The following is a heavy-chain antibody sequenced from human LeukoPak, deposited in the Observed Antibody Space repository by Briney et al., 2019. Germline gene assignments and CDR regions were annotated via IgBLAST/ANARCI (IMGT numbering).Heavy chain of an antibody. CDR3: ARVAELHGMDV. V-gene: IGHV3-30-3*01. Sequence: GGSLRLSCAASVFTFSSYAMHCVREAPGRGRGWGSLISYDGSNKYYADSVKGRFKISRDNSKNTLYLQMNSLRAEDTAVYYGARVAELHGMDVWGEGTTVTVSS. J-gene: IGHJ6*04. CDR1: VFTFSSYA. CDR2: ISYDGSNK. D-gene: IGHD1-26*01.